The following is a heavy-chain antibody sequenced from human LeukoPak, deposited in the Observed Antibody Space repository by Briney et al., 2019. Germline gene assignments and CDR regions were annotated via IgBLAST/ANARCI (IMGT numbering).Heavy chain of an antibody. D-gene: IGHD6-19*01. CDR3: AKGFGWPFDY. CDR1: GFSFSTYA. V-gene: IGHV3-23*01. J-gene: IGHJ4*02. CDR2: TSGNGAKT. Sequence: PGGSLRLSCAASGFSFSTYALSWVRQAPGKGLEWVSATSGNGAKTYYADSVRGRFTISRDNSKNTLYLQMNSLRAEDTAVYYCAKGFGWPFDYWGQGTLVTVSS.